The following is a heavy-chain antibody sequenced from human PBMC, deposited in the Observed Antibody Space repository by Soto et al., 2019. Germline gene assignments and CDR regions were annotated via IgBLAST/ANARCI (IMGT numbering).Heavy chain of an antibody. D-gene: IGHD6-19*01. CDR2: ISGGSGGTI. CDR1: GFTFSDHY. J-gene: IGHJ4*02. Sequence: QAQLVESGGGLVKPGTSLRLSCAATGFTFSDHYMSWIRQAPGKGLEWVSYISGGSGGTIFYTDSVKGRFTISRDNAKNSLYLQMNSLRADDTAIYYCARVGGWYAALDCGQGILVTVSS. V-gene: IGHV3-11*01. CDR3: ARVGGWYAALD.